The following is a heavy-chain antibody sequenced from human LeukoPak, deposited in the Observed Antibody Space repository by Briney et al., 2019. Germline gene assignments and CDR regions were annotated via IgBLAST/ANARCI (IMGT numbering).Heavy chain of an antibody. CDR1: GFTFSSYA. J-gene: IGHJ4*02. CDR2: ISGSGGST. CDR3: ARDLRDSSGYSDY. Sequence: GGSLRLSCAASGFTFSSYAMSWVRQAPGKGLEWVSAISGSGGSTYYADSVKGRFTISRDNSKNTLYLQMNSLRAEDTAVYYCARDLRDSSGYSDYWGQGTLVTVSS. V-gene: IGHV3-23*01. D-gene: IGHD3-22*01.